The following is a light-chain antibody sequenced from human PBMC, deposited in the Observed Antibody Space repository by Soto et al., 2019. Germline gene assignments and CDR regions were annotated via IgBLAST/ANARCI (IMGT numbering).Light chain of an antibody. CDR2: GAS. V-gene: IGKV3-15*01. CDR3: QQYNNWPYT. CDR1: QSVSSN. J-gene: IGKJ2*01. Sequence: EIVMTQSPATLSVSPGERATLSCRASQSVSSNFAWYQQKPGQAPRLLIYGASTRATGIPARFSGSGSGTEFTPTISTLQSEDFAVYYCQQYNNWPYTFGQGTKLEIK.